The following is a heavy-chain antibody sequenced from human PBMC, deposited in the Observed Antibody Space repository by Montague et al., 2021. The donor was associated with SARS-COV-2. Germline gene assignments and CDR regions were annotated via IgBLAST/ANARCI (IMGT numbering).Heavy chain of an antibody. J-gene: IGHJ3*02. CDR3: AREVRYYYDSSGPGAFDI. CDR1: GGSISSYY. V-gene: IGHV4-59*01. D-gene: IGHD3-22*01. CDR2: IYYSGST. Sequence: SETLSLTCSVSGGSISSYYWSWTRQPPGKGLEWIGYIYYSGSTNXNPSPKSRVTISVDTSKNQFSLKLSSVTAADTAVYYCAREVRYYYDSSGPGAFDIWGQGTMVTVSP.